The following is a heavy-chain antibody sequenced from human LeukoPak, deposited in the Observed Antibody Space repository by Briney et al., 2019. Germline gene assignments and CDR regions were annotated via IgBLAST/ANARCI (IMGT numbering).Heavy chain of an antibody. J-gene: IGHJ3*02. CDR3: ARDTQWEQQLDPRTKDAFDI. CDR2: ISSSSSYI. Sequence: GGSLRLSCAASGFTFSSYSMNWVRQAPGKGLEWVSSISSSSSYIYYADSVKGRFTISRDNAKNSLYLQMNSLRADDTAVYYCARDTQWEQQLDPRTKDAFDIWGQGTMVTVSS. CDR1: GFTFSSYS. D-gene: IGHD6-13*01. V-gene: IGHV3-21*04.